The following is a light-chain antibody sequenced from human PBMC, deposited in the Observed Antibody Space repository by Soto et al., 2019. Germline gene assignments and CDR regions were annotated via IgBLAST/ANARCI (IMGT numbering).Light chain of an antibody. J-gene: IGKJ1*01. CDR2: GAS. CDR1: QSVSSN. V-gene: IGKV3-15*01. CDR3: QQYNNWPWT. Sequence: EIVMTQSPATLSVSPGERATLSCRAGQSVSSNLAWYQQKPGQAPRLLIYGASTRATGVPARFSGGGSGTEFTLTISSLQSEDFAVYYCQQYNNWPWTFGQGTKVEIK.